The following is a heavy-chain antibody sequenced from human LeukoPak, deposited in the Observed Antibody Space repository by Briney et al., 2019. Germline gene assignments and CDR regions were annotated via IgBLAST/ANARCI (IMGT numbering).Heavy chain of an antibody. CDR3: AKAVDGSGSYYYYYYMDV. D-gene: IGHD3-10*01. V-gene: IGHV3-23*01. CDR2: TSGSGGST. J-gene: IGHJ6*03. CDR1: GFTFSNAW. Sequence: GGSLRLSCAASGFTFSNAWMGWVPQAPGKGLEWVSATSGSGGSTYYADSVKGRVTISRDNSKSTLYLQMNSLRAENTAVYYCAKAVDGSGSYYYYYYMDVWGKGTTVTVS.